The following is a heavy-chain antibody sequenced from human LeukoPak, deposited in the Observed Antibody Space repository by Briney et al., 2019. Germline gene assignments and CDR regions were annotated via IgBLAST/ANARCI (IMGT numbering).Heavy chain of an antibody. V-gene: IGHV4-4*07. CDR1: GGSISSYY. D-gene: IGHD2-2*01. CDR3: ATCTSCYYYYYYMDV. Sequence: SETLSLTCTVSGGSISSYYWSWIRQPAGKGLEWLGRIYTSGSTNYNPSLKSRVTMSVDTSKNQFSLKLSSVTAADTAVYYCATCTSCYYYYYYMDVWGKGTTVTVSS. CDR2: IYTSGST. J-gene: IGHJ6*03.